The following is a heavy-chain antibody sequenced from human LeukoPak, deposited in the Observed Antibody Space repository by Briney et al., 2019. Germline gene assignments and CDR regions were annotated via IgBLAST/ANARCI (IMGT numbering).Heavy chain of an antibody. Sequence: ASVKVSCKASGGTFSSYAISWVRQAPGQGLEWMGRIIPILGIANYAQKFQGRVTITADKSTSTAYMELSSLRSEDTAVYYCARAPSLYYDSSGYYGEAFDIWGQGTMVTVSS. V-gene: IGHV1-69*04. J-gene: IGHJ3*02. CDR2: IIPILGIA. CDR1: GGTFSSYA. CDR3: ARAPSLYYDSSGYYGEAFDI. D-gene: IGHD3-22*01.